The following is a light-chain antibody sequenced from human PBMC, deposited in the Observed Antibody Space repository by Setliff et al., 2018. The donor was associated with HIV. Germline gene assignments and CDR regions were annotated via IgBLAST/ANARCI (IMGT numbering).Light chain of an antibody. J-gene: IGLJ1*01. CDR3: SSYTSISTYV. CDR2: EVN. CDR1: NSDVGSYNR. V-gene: IGLV2-18*02. Sequence: VLTQPPSVSGSPGQSVTISCTGTNSDVGSYNRVSWYQQPPGTAPKLMIYEVNNRPSGVPDRFSGSKSGNTASLTISGLQAEDEADYYCSSYTSISTYVFGTGTKVTVL.